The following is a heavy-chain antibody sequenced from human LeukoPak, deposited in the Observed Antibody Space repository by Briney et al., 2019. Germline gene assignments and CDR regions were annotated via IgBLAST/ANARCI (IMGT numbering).Heavy chain of an antibody. J-gene: IGHJ4*02. Sequence: SETLSLTCAVYGGSFSGYYWSWIRQPPGKGLEWIGEINHSGSTNYNPSLKSRVTISVDTSKNQFSLKLSSVTAADTAVYYCARLSLGGGYYYNYFDYWGQGTLVTVSS. CDR2: INHSGST. CDR1: GGSFSGYY. D-gene: IGHD3-22*01. V-gene: IGHV4-34*01. CDR3: ARLSLGGGYYYNYFDY.